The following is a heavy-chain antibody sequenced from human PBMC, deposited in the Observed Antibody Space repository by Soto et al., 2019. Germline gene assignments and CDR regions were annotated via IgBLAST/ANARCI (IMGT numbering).Heavy chain of an antibody. Sequence: PSETLSLTCTVSGGSISNYYWSWIRQTAGKGLEWIGRISSSGSTNYNPSLKSRVTMSIDTSEKQFSLNPRSVTAADTAVYYCARDATILTRAMDVWGQGTTVTVSS. CDR3: ARDATILTRAMDV. CDR1: GGSISNYY. D-gene: IGHD3-3*01. CDR2: ISSSGST. J-gene: IGHJ6*02. V-gene: IGHV4-4*07.